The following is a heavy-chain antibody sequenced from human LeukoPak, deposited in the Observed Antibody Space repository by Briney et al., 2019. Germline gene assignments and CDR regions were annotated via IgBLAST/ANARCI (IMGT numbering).Heavy chain of an antibody. D-gene: IGHD5-18*01. CDR1: GFTFSSYS. J-gene: IGHJ3*01. Sequence: GGSRRLSCAASGFTFSSYSMNWVRQAPGKGLEWVSSISGSSSYIYYADSVGGRFTISRDNAKNSLYLQMNSLRAEDTAVYYCARGEVTGDLWGQGTMVTVSS. V-gene: IGHV3-21*01. CDR2: ISGSSSYI. CDR3: ARGEVTGDL.